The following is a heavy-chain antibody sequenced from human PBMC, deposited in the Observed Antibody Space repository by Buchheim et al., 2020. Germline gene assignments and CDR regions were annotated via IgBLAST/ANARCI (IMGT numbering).Heavy chain of an antibody. CDR3: AREDGELYFDY. CDR2: ISYDGRSE. D-gene: IGHD1-7*01. V-gene: IGHV3-30*04. Sequence: QVQLVESGGGVVQPGRSLRLSCAASGFTFSSYAMHWVRQAPGKGLEWVAVISYDGRSENYVDSVKGRFTISRDNSVNTLYLQMNSLRVEDTAVYYCAREDGELYFDYWGQGTL. J-gene: IGHJ4*02. CDR1: GFTFSSYA.